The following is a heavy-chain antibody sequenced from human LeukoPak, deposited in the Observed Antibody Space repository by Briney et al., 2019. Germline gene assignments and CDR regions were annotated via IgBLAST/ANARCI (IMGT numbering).Heavy chain of an antibody. D-gene: IGHD1-1*01. CDR1: GGSFSGYY. CDR2: AYYTGNT. CDR3: AQLERRTAFDI. Sequence: SETLSLTCAVYGGSFSGYYWSWIRQPPGKGLEWIGFAYYTGNTFYKPSLKSRVTISVDSSKNQFSLGLASLTAADSAVYYCAQLERRTAFDIWGPGTMVVVSS. J-gene: IGHJ3*02. V-gene: IGHV4-59*04.